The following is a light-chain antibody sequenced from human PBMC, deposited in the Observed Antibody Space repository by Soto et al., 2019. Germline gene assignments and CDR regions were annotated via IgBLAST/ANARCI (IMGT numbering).Light chain of an antibody. Sequence: IQMTQSPSSLSASVGDRVTITCRARQAISNYLAWSQQQPGKVPTLLRSAASTLQSGVLSRFSGSGSGTDCTLTISSLHPDDFATYHCQTFTAVRTFGGGTQVE. CDR2: AAS. CDR3: QTFTAVRT. J-gene: IGKJ4*01. V-gene: IGKV1-27*01. CDR1: QAISNY.